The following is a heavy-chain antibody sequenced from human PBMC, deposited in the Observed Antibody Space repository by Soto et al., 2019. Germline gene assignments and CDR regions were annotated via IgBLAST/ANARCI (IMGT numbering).Heavy chain of an antibody. J-gene: IGHJ4*02. CDR3: ATRSPAFDY. CDR1: GYTFTSYG. V-gene: IGHV1-18*01. CDR2: ISTYKGNT. Sequence: ASVKVSCKTSGYTFTSYGIAWVRQAPGQGLEWKGWISTYKGNTNYAQKFQGRVTMTTDTSTSTAYMELRSLRSDDTAVYYCATRSPAFDYWGQGTLVTVSS.